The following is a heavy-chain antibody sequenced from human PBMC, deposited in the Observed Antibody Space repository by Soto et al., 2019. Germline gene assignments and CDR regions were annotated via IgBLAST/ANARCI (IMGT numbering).Heavy chain of an antibody. V-gene: IGHV1-69*01. CDR3: ARAEYCTTGVCRNLREGRRLEFDP. CDR1: GGNFSSYA. J-gene: IGHJ5*02. D-gene: IGHD2-8*01. CDR2: IIPIFGTA. Sequence: QVQLVQSGAEVKKPGSSVQVSCKASGGNFSSYAISWVRQAPGQGLEWMGGIIPIFGTANYAQKFQGRITSTAGESTSKAYMELSSLRSEDAAVYDCARAEYCTTGVCRNLREGRRLEFDPWGQGTLVTVSS.